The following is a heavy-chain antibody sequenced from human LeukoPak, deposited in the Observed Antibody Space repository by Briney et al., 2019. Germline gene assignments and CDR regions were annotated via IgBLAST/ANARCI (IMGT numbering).Heavy chain of an antibody. Sequence: GGSLRLSCAGSEITFSRHWMTWVRQAPGKGLEWVAKIKQDGSEKFYVDSVKGRFAISRDNAKNSLYLQMNSLRAEDTAVYYCASGRYGDYFWGQGTLVAVSS. CDR1: EITFSRHW. CDR3: ASGRYGDYF. CDR2: IKQDGSEK. J-gene: IGHJ4*02. V-gene: IGHV3-7*05. D-gene: IGHD4-17*01.